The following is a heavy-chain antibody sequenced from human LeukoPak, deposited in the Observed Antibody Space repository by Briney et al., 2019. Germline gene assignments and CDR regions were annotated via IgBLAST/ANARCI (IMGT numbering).Heavy chain of an antibody. CDR1: GGSISSYY. CDR3: AGSSWYDGMGY. Sequence: SETLSLTCTASGGSISSYYWSWIRQPPGKGLEWIGYIYYSGSTNYNPSLKSRVTISVDTSKNQFSLKLSSVTAADTAVYYCAGSSWYDGMGYWGQGTLVSVSS. CDR2: IYYSGST. J-gene: IGHJ4*02. V-gene: IGHV4-59*01. D-gene: IGHD6-13*01.